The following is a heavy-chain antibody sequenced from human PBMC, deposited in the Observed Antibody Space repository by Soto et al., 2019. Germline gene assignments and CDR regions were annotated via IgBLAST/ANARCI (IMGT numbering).Heavy chain of an antibody. CDR2: IKRKIDGETT. V-gene: IGHV3-15*06. D-gene: IGHD5-12*01. CDR1: GFTFNIAY. CDR3: ATDFYDSGNPPAG. J-gene: IGHJ4*02. Sequence: PGGSMGLSCSASGFTFNIAYITGVRQAPGKGLEWVGRIKRKIDGETTNYAAPVKGRFTISRDDSRNTVYLQMNSLKTEDTALYYSATDFYDSGNPPAGWGQGTLVPVSP.